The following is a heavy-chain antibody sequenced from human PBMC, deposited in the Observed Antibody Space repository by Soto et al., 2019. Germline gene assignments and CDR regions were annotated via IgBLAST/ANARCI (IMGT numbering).Heavy chain of an antibody. V-gene: IGHV4-30-2*01. Sequence: SETLSLTCAVSGGSLSGGYSWAWIRQPPGKGLEWIGYTYHAGGTYYNPSLQSRVTISVDRSLNQFFLNLNSVTAADTAVYYCARLTGNPDDRGQRSPVTVSS. CDR3: ARLTGNPDD. J-gene: IGHJ4*02. CDR2: TYHAGGT. D-gene: IGHD1-1*01. CDR1: GGSLSGGYS.